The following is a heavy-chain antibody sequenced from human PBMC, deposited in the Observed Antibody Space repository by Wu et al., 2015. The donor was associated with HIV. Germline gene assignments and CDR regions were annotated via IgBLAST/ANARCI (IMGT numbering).Heavy chain of an antibody. V-gene: IGHV1-46*01. CDR3: ARERVDYNSGGYRAHRGYYFDY. CDR1: GYTFINNF. J-gene: IGHJ4*02. D-gene: IGHD3-22*01. Sequence: QIQLVQSRAAVKKPGASVKVSCTTFGYTFINNFLHWVRQAPGQGPEWMGVINPRTDSTTYAQPFEGRFTMTRDTSKNTVYMELSSLRSEDTARYYCARERVDYNSGGYRAHRGYYFDYWGQGTLVIVSS. CDR2: INPRTDST.